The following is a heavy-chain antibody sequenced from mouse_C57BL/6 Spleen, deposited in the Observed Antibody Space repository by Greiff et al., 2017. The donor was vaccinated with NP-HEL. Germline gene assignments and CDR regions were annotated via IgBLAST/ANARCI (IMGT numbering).Heavy chain of an antibody. J-gene: IGHJ2*01. D-gene: IGHD2-1*01. V-gene: IGHV1-82*01. CDR2: IYPGDGYT. CDR1: GYAFSSSW. Sequence: VQLVESGPELVKPGASVKISCKASGYAFSSSWMNWVKQRPGKGLEWIGRIYPGDGYTNYNGKFKGKATLTADKSSSTAYMQLSSLTSEDSAVYFCASPLYYGNRYYFDYWGQGTTLTVSS. CDR3: ASPLYYGNRYYFDY.